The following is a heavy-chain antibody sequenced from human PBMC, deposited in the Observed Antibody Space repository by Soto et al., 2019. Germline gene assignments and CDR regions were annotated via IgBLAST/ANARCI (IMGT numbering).Heavy chain of an antibody. J-gene: IGHJ4*02. CDR2: IYSGGST. Sequence: EVQLVESGGGLIQPGGSLRLSCAASGFTVSSNYMSWVRQAPGKGLEWVSVIYSGGSTYYADSVKGRFTISRDNSKNTLYLQMNSLRAEDTAVYCCARFRGYSYGEYYFDYWGQGTLVTVSS. V-gene: IGHV3-53*01. CDR3: ARFRGYSYGEYYFDY. CDR1: GFTVSSNY. D-gene: IGHD5-18*01.